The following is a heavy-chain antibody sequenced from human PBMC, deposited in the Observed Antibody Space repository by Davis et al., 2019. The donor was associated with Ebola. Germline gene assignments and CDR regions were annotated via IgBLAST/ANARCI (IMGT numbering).Heavy chain of an antibody. CDR1: GGSISSSSYY. CDR2: IYYSGST. CDR3: ARGLTDIVVVVAARGVTGWFDP. V-gene: IGHV4-39*07. Sequence: SETLSLTCTVSGGSISSSSYYWGWIRQPPGKGLEWIGSIYYSGSTYYNPSLKSRVTISVDTSKNQFSLKLSSVTAADTAVYYCARGLTDIVVVVAARGVTGWFDPWGQGTLVTVSS. D-gene: IGHD2-15*01. J-gene: IGHJ5*02.